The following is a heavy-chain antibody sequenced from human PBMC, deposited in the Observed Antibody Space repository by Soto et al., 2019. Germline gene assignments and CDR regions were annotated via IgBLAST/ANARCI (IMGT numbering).Heavy chain of an antibody. Sequence: QVQLQQWGAGLLKPSETLSLTCAVYGGSFGFYYWSWIRQSPGRGLEWIGEINHSGRANYNPSLKSRVTISVDTSKTQCSLKLNSVTAADTAIYYCARRKVVDATFAKYHYMDVWGKGTTVTVSS. CDR1: GGSFGFYY. CDR3: ARRKVVDATFAKYHYMDV. CDR2: INHSGRA. J-gene: IGHJ6*03. D-gene: IGHD2-8*02. V-gene: IGHV4-34*01.